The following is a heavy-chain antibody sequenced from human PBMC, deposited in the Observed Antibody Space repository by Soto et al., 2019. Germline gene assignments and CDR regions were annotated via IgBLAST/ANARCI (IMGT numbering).Heavy chain of an antibody. D-gene: IGHD5-12*01. J-gene: IGHJ4*01. CDR2: IKSKTDGGTS. Sequence: GGSLRLSCAASGFTFTNAWMSWVRQAPGKGLEWVGRIKSKTDGGTSDYAAPVKGRFTISRDDSKTTLYLQMNSLKTEDTAVYYCTTHPTGADYLYYFDYWGHGTLVTVSS. CDR1: GFTFTNAW. V-gene: IGHV3-15*01. CDR3: TTHPTGADYLYYFDY.